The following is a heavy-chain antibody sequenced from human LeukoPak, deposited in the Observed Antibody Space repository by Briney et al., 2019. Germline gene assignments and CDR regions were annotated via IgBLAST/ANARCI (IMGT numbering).Heavy chain of an antibody. Sequence: ASVKVSCKASGYTFTSYGISWVRQAPGQGLEWMGWISAYNGNTNYAQKLQGRVTMTTDTSTSTAYMELSSLRSEDTAVYYCATLHGYSSGWYTFGYYYGMDVWGQGTTVTVSS. CDR3: ATLHGYSSGWYTFGYYYGMDV. CDR2: ISAYNGNT. CDR1: GYTFTSYG. D-gene: IGHD6-19*01. J-gene: IGHJ6*02. V-gene: IGHV1-18*01.